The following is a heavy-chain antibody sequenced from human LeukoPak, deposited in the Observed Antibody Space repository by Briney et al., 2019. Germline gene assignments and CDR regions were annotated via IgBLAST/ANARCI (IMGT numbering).Heavy chain of an antibody. V-gene: IGHV3-53*01. CDR1: GFTVSSNY. J-gene: IGHJ3*02. D-gene: IGHD6-13*01. CDR2: IYSGGST. CDR3: ARGLAAAGDAFDI. Sequence: GGSLRLSCAASGFTVSSNYMSWVRQAPGKGLEWVSVIYSGGSTYYTDSVKGRFTISRDNSKNTLYLQMNSVRAEDTAVYYCARGLAAAGDAFDIWGQGTMVTVSS.